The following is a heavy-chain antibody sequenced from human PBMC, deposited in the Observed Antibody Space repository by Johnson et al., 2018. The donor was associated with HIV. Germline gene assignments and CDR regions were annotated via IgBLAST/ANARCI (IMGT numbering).Heavy chain of an antibody. V-gene: IGHV3-30*04. CDR3: ARGRKDIGAADGLDNDAFDM. D-gene: IGHD6-13*01. Sequence: QVQLVESGGGVVQPGRSLKIYCAVSEFTFSDYAMHWVRLAPGKGLQWVGVISYDGNKKYYADSVRGRFTISRYISKNTLYLQMDSLRPDDTALYYCARGRKDIGAADGLDNDAFDMWGQGTLVTISS. J-gene: IGHJ3*02. CDR1: EFTFSDYA. CDR2: ISYDGNKK.